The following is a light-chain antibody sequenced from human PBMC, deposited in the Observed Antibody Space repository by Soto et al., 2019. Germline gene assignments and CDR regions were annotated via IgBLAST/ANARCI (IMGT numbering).Light chain of an antibody. CDR2: EVS. V-gene: IGLV2-23*02. CDR3: CSYAGSSTFG. Sequence: QSALTQPPSVSGSPGQSITISCTGTSSDVGSYNLVSWYQQHPGKAPKLMIYEVSKRPSGVSNRFSGSKSGNTASLTISGLQAEDEADYYCCSYAGSSTFGFGGGTQLTVL. J-gene: IGLJ3*02. CDR1: SSDVGSYNL.